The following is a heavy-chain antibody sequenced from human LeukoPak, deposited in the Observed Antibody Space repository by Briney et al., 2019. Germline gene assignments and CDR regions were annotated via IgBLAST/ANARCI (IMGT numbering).Heavy chain of an antibody. D-gene: IGHD3/OR15-3a*01. J-gene: IGHJ4*02. CDR2: ITASADTT. V-gene: IGHV3-23*01. CDR3: AADHNFLTGYFSDLGY. CDR1: GFTFSSYS. Sequence: SGGSLRLSCAASGFTFSSYSMSWVRQAPGKGLEWVSSITASADTTFYSDSVKGRFTISRDNSKNTLNLQMTSLRPEDTALYHCAADHNFLTGYFSDLGYWGQGTLVTVAS.